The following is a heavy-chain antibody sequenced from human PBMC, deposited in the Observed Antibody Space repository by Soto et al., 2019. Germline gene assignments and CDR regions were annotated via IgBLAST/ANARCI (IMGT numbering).Heavy chain of an antibody. CDR2: IYHSGST. Sequence: PSETLSLTCAVSGGSFSSSDWWSWVRQPPGKGLEWLGEIYHSGSTNYNPSLKSRVTISVDKSKNQFSLKLASVTAADTAVYYCAREVFIVDSSGYYFWFDPWGQGTLVTVSS. CDR1: GGSFSSSDW. V-gene: IGHV4-4*02. D-gene: IGHD3-22*01. J-gene: IGHJ5*02. CDR3: AREVFIVDSSGYYFWFDP.